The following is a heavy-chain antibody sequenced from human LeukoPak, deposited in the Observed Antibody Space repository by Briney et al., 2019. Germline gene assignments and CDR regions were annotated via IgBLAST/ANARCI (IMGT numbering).Heavy chain of an antibody. V-gene: IGHV3-30-3*01. D-gene: IGHD2-2*01. J-gene: IGHJ6*03. Sequence: GGSLRLSCAASGFTFSSYAMHWVRQAPGKGLEWVAVISYDGSNKYYADSVKGRFTISRDNSKNTLYLQMNSLRAEDTAVYYCARDYCSSTSCHYYYYYYMDVWGKGTTVTVSS. CDR3: ARDYCSSTSCHYYYYYYMDV. CDR1: GFTFSSYA. CDR2: ISYDGSNK.